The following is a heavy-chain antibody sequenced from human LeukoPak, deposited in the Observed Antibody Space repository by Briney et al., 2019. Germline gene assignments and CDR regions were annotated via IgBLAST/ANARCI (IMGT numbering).Heavy chain of an antibody. Sequence: ASVKVSCKASGYTFTSYGISWVRQAPGQGLEWMGWISAYNGNINYAQKLQGRVTMTTDTSTSTAYMELRSLRSDDTAVYYCARAGYSSGYYVFDYWGQGTLVTVSS. J-gene: IGHJ4*02. CDR2: ISAYNGNI. V-gene: IGHV1-18*01. CDR1: GYTFTSYG. CDR3: ARAGYSSGYYVFDY. D-gene: IGHD3-22*01.